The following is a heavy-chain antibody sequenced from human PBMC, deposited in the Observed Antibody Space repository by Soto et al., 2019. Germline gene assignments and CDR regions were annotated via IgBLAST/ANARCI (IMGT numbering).Heavy chain of an antibody. CDR3: ARQGWFGELVGWFDP. CDR2: IYTSGST. D-gene: IGHD3-10*01. Sequence: SETLSLTCTVSGGSISSYYWSWIRQPAGKGLEWIGRIYTSGSTNYNPSLKSRVTMSVDTSRNQFSLKLSSVTAADTAVYYCARQGWFGELVGWFDPWGQGTLVTVS. CDR1: GGSISSYY. V-gene: IGHV4-4*07. J-gene: IGHJ5*02.